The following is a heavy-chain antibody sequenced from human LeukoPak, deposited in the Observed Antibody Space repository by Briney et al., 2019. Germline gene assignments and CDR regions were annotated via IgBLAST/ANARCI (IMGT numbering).Heavy chain of an antibody. V-gene: IGHV3-30-3*01. D-gene: IGHD2-2*01. J-gene: IGHJ4*02. CDR1: GFTFSSYA. CDR2: ISYDGSNK. Sequence: RRSLRLSCAASGFTFSSYAMHWVRQAPGKGLEWAAVISYDGSNKYYADSVKGRFTISRDNSKNTLYLQMNSLRAEDTAMYYCARDECSSTSCYRTKGVDYWGQGTLVTVSS. CDR3: ARDECSSTSCYRTKGVDY.